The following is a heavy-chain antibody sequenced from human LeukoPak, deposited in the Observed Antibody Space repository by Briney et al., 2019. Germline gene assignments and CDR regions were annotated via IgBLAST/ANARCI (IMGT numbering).Heavy chain of an antibody. D-gene: IGHD2-8*01. CDR1: GGSISSYY. V-gene: IGHV4-59*01. CDR2: IYYSGST. Sequence: SETLSLTCTVSGGSISSYYWSWIRQPPGKGLEWIGYIYYSGSTNYNPSLKSRVTISVDTSKNQFSLKLSSVTAADTAVYYCARALGYCTNGVCYTGIHFDYWGQGTLVTVSS. J-gene: IGHJ4*02. CDR3: ARALGYCTNGVCYTGIHFDY.